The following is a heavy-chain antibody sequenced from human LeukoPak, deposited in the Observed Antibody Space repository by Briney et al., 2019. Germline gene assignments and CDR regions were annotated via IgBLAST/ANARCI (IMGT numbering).Heavy chain of an antibody. V-gene: IGHV3-43*02. J-gene: IGHJ4*02. CDR1: GFTFSDYY. Sequence: GGSLRLSCAASGFTFSDYYMSWIRQAPGKGLEWVSLISGDGGSTYYADSVKGRFTISRDNSRNSLYLQMNSLRTEDTALYYCAKDRKGYSSGWRLFFDYWGQGTLVTVSS. CDR3: AKDRKGYSSGWRLFFDY. D-gene: IGHD6-19*01. CDR2: ISGDGGST.